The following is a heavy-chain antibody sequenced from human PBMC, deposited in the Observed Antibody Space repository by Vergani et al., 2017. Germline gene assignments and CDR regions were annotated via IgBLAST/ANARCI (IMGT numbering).Heavy chain of an antibody. J-gene: IGHJ1*01. CDR1: GFTYSSYG. CDR3: ARGGIAAAGTAEYFQH. CDR2: ISSSSSYI. V-gene: IGHV3-21*01. Sequence: EVQLLESGGGLVQPEGSLRLSCAASGFTYSSYGMSWVRQAPGKGLEWVSSISSSSSYIYYADSMKGRFTISRDNAKNSLYLQMNSLRAEDTAVYFCARGGIAAAGTAEYFQHWGQGTLVTVSS. D-gene: IGHD6-13*01.